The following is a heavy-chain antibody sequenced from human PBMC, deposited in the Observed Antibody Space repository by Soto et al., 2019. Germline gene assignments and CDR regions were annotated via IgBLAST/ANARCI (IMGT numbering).Heavy chain of an antibody. CDR2: IYYSGST. Sequence: SETLSLTCTVSGGSISSSSYYWGWIRQPPGKGLEWIGSIYYSGSTYYNPSLKSRVTISVDTSKNQFSLKLSSVTAADTAVYYCARLEGTAMRTFDYWGQGTLVTVSS. CDR1: GGSISSSSYY. J-gene: IGHJ4*02. CDR3: ARLEGTAMRTFDY. V-gene: IGHV4-39*01. D-gene: IGHD5-18*01.